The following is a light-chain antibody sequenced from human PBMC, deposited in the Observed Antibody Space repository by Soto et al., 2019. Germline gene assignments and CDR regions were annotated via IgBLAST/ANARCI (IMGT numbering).Light chain of an antibody. V-gene: IGKV3D-15*01. CDR3: QQYNNWPR. CDR2: GAS. J-gene: IGKJ1*01. Sequence: GTLSFSPVERATLSCRASQSVSSNFLAWYQEKPGQAPRLLIYGASNRAAGIPARFSGSGSGTEFTLTISSLQSEDFAVYYCQQYNNWPRFGQGTKVDIK. CDR1: QSVSSN.